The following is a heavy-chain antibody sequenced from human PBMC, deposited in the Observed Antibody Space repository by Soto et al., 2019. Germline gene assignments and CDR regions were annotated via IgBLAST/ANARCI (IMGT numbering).Heavy chain of an antibody. CDR2: IWYDGSNK. CDR3: ARKGPPRDAFDI. V-gene: IGHV3-33*01. CDR1: GFTFSSYG. J-gene: IGHJ3*02. Sequence: GGSLRLSCAASGFTFSSYGMHWVRQAPGKGLEWVAVIWYDGSNKYYADSVKGRFTISRDNSKNTLYLQMNSLRVEDTAVYYCARKGPPRDAFDIWGQGTMVTVSS.